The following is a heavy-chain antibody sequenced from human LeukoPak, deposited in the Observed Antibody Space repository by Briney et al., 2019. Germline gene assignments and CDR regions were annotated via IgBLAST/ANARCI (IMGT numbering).Heavy chain of an antibody. D-gene: IGHD3-22*01. Sequence: GSSVKVSCKASGGTFSSYAISWVRQAPGQGLEWMGGIIPIFGTANYAQKFQGRVTITADKSTSAAYVELSSLRSEDTAVYYCARAGRAGYYYDSSGYYGYWGQGTLVTVSS. CDR1: GGTFSSYA. CDR2: IIPIFGTA. V-gene: IGHV1-69*06. J-gene: IGHJ4*02. CDR3: ARAGRAGYYYDSSGYYGY.